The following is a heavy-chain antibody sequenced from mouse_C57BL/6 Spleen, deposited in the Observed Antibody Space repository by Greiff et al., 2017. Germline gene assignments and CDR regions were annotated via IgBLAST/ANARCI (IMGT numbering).Heavy chain of an antibody. Sequence: QVQLQQPGAELVRPGTSVKLSCKASGYTFTSYWKHWVKQRPGQGLEWIGVIDPSDSYTNYNQTFKVKATLTVDTSSSTAYLQLSSLTSEDSAVYYCASPIYYGFDRSFPYWGQGTLVTVSA. V-gene: IGHV1-59*01. CDR1: GYTFTSYW. D-gene: IGHD2-2*01. CDR2: IDPSDSYT. J-gene: IGHJ3*01. CDR3: ASPIYYGFDRSFPY.